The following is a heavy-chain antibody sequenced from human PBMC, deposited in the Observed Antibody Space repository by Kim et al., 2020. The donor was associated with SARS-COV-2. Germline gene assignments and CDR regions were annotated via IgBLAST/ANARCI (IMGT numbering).Heavy chain of an antibody. V-gene: IGHV3-23*01. CDR3: ANLGWELPLTPVCDY. CDR2: ISGSGGST. CDR1: GFTFSSYA. D-gene: IGHD1-26*01. J-gene: IGHJ4*02. Sequence: GGSLRLSCAASGFTFSSYAMSWVRQAPGKGLEWVSAISGSGGSTYYADPVKGRFTISRDNSKNTLYLQMNSLRAEDTSVYYCANLGWELPLTPVCDYWGQGTLVTVSS.